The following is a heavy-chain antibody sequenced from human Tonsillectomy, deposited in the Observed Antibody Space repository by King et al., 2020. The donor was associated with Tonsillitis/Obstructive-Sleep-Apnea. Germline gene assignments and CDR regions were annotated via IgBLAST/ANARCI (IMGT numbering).Heavy chain of an antibody. D-gene: IGHD2-2*01. J-gene: IGHJ5*02. CDR2: IYNSGST. CDR3: ARIVVPTEGGFDP. V-gene: IGHV4-59*08. Sequence: QLQESGPGLVKPSETLSLTCTVSGGSISSNYWSWIRQPPGKGLEWIGYIYNSGSTNYNPSLTSRVTISIDTSKNQFSLKLSSVTAADTAVYYCARIVVPTEGGFDPWGQGTLVTVSS. CDR1: GGSISSNY.